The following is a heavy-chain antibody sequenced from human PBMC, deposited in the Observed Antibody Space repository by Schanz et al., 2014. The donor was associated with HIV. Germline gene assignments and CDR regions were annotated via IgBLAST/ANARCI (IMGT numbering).Heavy chain of an antibody. V-gene: IGHV3-23*04. Sequence: EVQLVESGGGLVKPGGSLRLSCVVSGFTFDAYTMNWVRQSPGKGLEWVSAISGSSITYSADSVKGRFTISRDNSKNTLYLQMNSLRAEDTAVYYCALSRPSGYGGSWYFDLWGRGTLVAVSS. D-gene: IGHD2-15*01. CDR2: ISGSSIT. J-gene: IGHJ2*01. CDR3: ALSRPSGYGGSWYFDL. CDR1: GFTFDAYT.